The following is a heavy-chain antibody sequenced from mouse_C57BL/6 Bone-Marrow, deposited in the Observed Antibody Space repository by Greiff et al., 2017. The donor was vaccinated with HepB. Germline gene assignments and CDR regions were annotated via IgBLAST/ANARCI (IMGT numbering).Heavy chain of an antibody. CDR1: GFTFSDFY. CDR2: SRNKANDYTT. D-gene: IGHD2-1*01. V-gene: IGHV7-1*01. CDR3: ARGDGNYGRFAY. Sequence: EVKVVESGGGLVQSGRSLRLSCATSGFTFSDFYMEWVRQAPGKGLEWIAASRNKANDYTTEYSASVKGRFIVSRDTSQSILYLQMNALRAEDTAIYYCARGDGNYGRFAYWGQGTLVTVSA. J-gene: IGHJ3*01.